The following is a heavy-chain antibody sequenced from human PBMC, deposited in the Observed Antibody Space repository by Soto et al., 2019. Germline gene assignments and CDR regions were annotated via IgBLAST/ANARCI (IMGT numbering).Heavy chain of an antibody. D-gene: IGHD3-10*01. Sequence: QVQLQESGPGLVKPSETLSLTCTVSGGSISSYYWSWIRQPPGKGLEWIGYIYYSGSTNYNPSLKSRVNTPVDPSKNQFSLKLNSMTAADTAVYYCARHNYGSGSTYFDYWGQGTLVTVSS. CDR2: IYYSGST. CDR3: ARHNYGSGSTYFDY. J-gene: IGHJ4*02. CDR1: GGSISSYY. V-gene: IGHV4-59*08.